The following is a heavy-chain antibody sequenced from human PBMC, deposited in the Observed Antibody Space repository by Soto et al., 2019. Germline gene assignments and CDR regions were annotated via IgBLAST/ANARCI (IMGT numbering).Heavy chain of an antibody. CDR3: ARDREIFGVDYYMDV. V-gene: IGHV3-11*01. Sequence: QVQLVESGGGLVKPGGSLRLSCAASGFTFSDYYMSWIRQAPGKGLERVSYISRSGSTISYADSVTGRFTISRDNAKNSVYLQMNSLRAEDTAVYYCARDREIFGVDYYMDVWGKGTTVTVSS. CDR2: ISRSGSTI. D-gene: IGHD3-3*01. CDR1: GFTFSDYY. J-gene: IGHJ6*03.